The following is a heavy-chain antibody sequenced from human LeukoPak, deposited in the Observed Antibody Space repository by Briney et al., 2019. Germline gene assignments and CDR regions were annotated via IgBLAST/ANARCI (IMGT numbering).Heavy chain of an antibody. CDR3: TTENWYVFHY. D-gene: IGHD1-1*01. CDR1: GFDLYTSF. CDR2: IDQDGSGK. V-gene: IGHV3-7*04. J-gene: IGHJ4*02. Sequence: PGGSLRLSCAASGFDLYTSFMTWVRQAPGKGLEWVATIDQDGSGKYYADSGKGRFIASRDNAKNSLYLQMDGLRAEDTAVFYCTTENWYVFHYWGQGTLVTVSS.